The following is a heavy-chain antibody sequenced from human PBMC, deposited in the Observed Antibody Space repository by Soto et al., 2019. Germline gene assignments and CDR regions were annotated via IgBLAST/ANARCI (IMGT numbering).Heavy chain of an antibody. J-gene: IGHJ6*04. D-gene: IGHD6-6*01. CDR2: IVVGSGNT. Sequence: SVKVSCKASGFTFTSSAVQWVRQARGQRLEWIGWIVVGSGNTNYAQKFQERVTITRDMSTSTAYMELSSLRSEDKAVYYCAEEEEQIVYYYFGMDVWGEGTTVTVSS. CDR3: AEEEEQIVYYYFGMDV. V-gene: IGHV1-58*01. CDR1: GFTFTSSA.